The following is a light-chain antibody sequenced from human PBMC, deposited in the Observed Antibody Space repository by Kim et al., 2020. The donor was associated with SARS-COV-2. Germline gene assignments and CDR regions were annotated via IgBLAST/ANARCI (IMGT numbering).Light chain of an antibody. V-gene: IGLV2-14*03. CDR3: SSYTSSSTLV. J-gene: IGLJ2*01. Sequence: QSALTQPASVSGSPGQSITISCTGTSSDVGGYNYVSWYQQHPGKAPKLMIYDVSNRPSGVSNRFSGSKSGNTASLTISGLQAEDEVDYYCSSYTSSSTLVFGGGTHLTVL. CDR2: DVS. CDR1: SSDVGGYNY.